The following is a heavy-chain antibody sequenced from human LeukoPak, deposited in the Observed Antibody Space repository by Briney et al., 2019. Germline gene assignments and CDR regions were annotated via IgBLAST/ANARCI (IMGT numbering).Heavy chain of an antibody. Sequence: PGGSLRLSCAASGFTVSTNYMSWVRQAPGKGLEWVSTIIGSAVNTYYADSVKGRFTISRDDSKNTVYLQMNSLRAEDTAVYSCAKYTSGTSYRGLDQWGQGTLVTVSS. J-gene: IGHJ4*02. CDR1: GFTVSTNY. CDR3: AKYTSGTSYRGLDQ. CDR2: IIGSAVNT. V-gene: IGHV3-23*01. D-gene: IGHD3-10*01.